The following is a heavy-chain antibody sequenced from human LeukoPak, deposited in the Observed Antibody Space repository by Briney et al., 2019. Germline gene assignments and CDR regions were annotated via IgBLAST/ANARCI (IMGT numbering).Heavy chain of an antibody. D-gene: IGHD3-10*01. Sequence: ASVKVSCKASGYTFTGYYMHWVRQAPGQGLEWMGWINPNSGGTNYAQKCQGRVTMTRDTSITTAYMELSRLRSDDTAVYYCARSTYYYGSGSPYYFDYWGQGTLVTVSS. CDR3: ARSTYYYGSGSPYYFDY. J-gene: IGHJ4*02. V-gene: IGHV1-2*02. CDR1: GYTFTGYY. CDR2: INPNSGGT.